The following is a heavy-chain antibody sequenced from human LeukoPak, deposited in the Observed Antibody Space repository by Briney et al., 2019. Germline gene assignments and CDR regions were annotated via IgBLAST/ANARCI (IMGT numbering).Heavy chain of an antibody. J-gene: IGHJ4*02. CDR3: AGASGDILSFDY. V-gene: IGHV3-23*01. CDR1: GFTFSNSA. CDR2: ISGSGGST. D-gene: IGHD3-9*01. Sequence: PGGSLRLSCAASGFTFSNSALSWVRQAPGKGLEWVSDISGSGGSTYYADSVKGRFTISRDNSKNTLYLQMNSLRAEDTAVYYCAGASGDILSFDYWGQGTLVTVSS.